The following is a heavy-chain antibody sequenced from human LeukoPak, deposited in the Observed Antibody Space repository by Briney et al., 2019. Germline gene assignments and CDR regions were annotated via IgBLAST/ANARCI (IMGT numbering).Heavy chain of an antibody. J-gene: IGHJ6*03. CDR2: IYYSGST. V-gene: IGHV4-59*01. Sequence: PSETLSLTCTASGGSISSYYWSWIRQPPGKGLEWIGYIYYSGSTNYNPSLKSRVTISVDTSKNQFSLKLSSVTAADTAVYYCARVGGIVVVPASPYYMDVWGKGTTVTVSS. D-gene: IGHD2-2*01. CDR1: GGSISSYY. CDR3: ARVGGIVVVPASPYYMDV.